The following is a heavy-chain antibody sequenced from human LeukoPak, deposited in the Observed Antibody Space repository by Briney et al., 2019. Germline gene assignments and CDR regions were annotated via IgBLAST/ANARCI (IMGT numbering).Heavy chain of an antibody. D-gene: IGHD1-26*01. CDR1: GGSFSGYY. CDR2: INHSGST. CDR3: AGGLPWVNYYYYYYMDV. Sequence: PSETLSLTCAVYGGSFSGYYWSWIRQPPGKGLEWIGEINHSGSTNYNPSLKSRVTISVDTSKNQFSLKLSSVTAADTAVYYCAGGLPWVNYYYYYYMDVWGKGTTVTVTS. J-gene: IGHJ6*03. V-gene: IGHV4-34*01.